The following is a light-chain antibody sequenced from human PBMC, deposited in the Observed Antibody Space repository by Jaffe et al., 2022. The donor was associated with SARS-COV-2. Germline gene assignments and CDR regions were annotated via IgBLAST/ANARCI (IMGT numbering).Light chain of an antibody. CDR1: QGLGSSH. V-gene: IGKV3-20*01. Sequence: EIVLTQSPGTLSLSPGERATLSCRTSQGLGSSHLAWYQQKPGQAPRLLIFGASRRATGIPDRFSGSGSGTDFTLTISRLEPEDSAVYSCQQYGTSPLTFGQGTRLEIK. CDR3: QQYGTSPLT. J-gene: IGKJ5*01. CDR2: GAS.